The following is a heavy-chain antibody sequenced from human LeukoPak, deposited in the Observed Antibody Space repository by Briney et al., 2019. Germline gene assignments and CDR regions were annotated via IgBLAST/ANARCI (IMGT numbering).Heavy chain of an antibody. CDR1: GYSISSGYY. CDR2: IYHSGST. V-gene: IGHV4-38-2*02. Sequence: SETLSLTCTVSGYSISSGYYWGWIRQPPGKGLEWIGSIYHSGSTYYNPSLKSRVTISVDTSKNQFSLKLSSVTAADTAVYYCAREYYYDSSGYNPLDYWGQGTLVTVSS. CDR3: AREYYYDSSGYNPLDY. D-gene: IGHD3-22*01. J-gene: IGHJ4*02.